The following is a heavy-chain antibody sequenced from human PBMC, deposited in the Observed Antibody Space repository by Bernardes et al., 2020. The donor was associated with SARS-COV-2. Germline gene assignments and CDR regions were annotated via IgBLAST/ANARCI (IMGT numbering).Heavy chain of an antibody. CDR3: ATAPAVVVPAEAPIYYYGMDV. Sequence: ASVKVSCMVSGYTLTELSMHWVRQAPGKGLEWMGGFDPEDGETIYAQKFQGRVTMTEDTSTDTAYMELSSLRSEDTAVYYCATAPAVVVPAEAPIYYYGMDVWGQGTTVTVSS. V-gene: IGHV1-24*01. CDR1: GYTLTELS. J-gene: IGHJ6*02. D-gene: IGHD2-2*01. CDR2: FDPEDGET.